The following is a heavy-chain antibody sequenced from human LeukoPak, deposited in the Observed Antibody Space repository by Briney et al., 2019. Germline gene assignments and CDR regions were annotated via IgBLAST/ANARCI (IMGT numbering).Heavy chain of an antibody. Sequence: PSETLSLTCTVSTDSISKSLYHWAWVRQPPGKGLEWIAEIYYQGNTYYNPSLSGRVTISVDTSKNQFSLQLNAVTAADTALYFCASVKLGYYYDTNGYFDSWGQGIPDTVSS. V-gene: IGHV4-39*07. CDR2: IYYQGNT. J-gene: IGHJ4*02. CDR3: ASVKLGYYYDTNGYFDS. D-gene: IGHD3-22*01. CDR1: TDSISKSLYH.